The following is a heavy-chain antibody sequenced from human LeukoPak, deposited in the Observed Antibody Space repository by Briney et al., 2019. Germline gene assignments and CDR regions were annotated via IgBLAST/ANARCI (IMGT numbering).Heavy chain of an antibody. Sequence: PGGSLRLSCAAPGFTFSSYAMHWVRQAPGKGLEWVAVISYDGSNKYYADSVKGRFTISRDNSKNTLYLQMNSLRAEDTAVYYCARDWGDIVGTDYFDYWGQGTLVTVSS. V-gene: IGHV3-30*04. J-gene: IGHJ4*02. CDR2: ISYDGSNK. CDR3: ARDWGDIVGTDYFDY. CDR1: GFTFSSYA. D-gene: IGHD5-12*01.